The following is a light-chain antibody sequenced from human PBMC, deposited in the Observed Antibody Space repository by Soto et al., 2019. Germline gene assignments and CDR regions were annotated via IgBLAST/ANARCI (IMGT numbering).Light chain of an antibody. CDR1: QSISSY. J-gene: IGKJ1*01. CDR2: AAS. V-gene: IGKV1-39*01. Sequence: DIQVTQSPSSLSASVGDRVTITCRASQSISSYLNWYQQKPGKAPKLLIYAASRLQSGVPSRFSGSGSGTDFTLTISSLQTEDFATYYCQHSYSTPLSFGQGTKVEIK. CDR3: QHSYSTPLS.